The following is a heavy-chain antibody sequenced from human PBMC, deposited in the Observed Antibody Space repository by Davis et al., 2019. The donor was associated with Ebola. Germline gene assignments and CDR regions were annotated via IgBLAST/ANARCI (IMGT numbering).Heavy chain of an antibody. CDR1: GFPFYDYY. Sequence: GGSLGLSCAASGFPFYDYYMTWIRQAPGKGLEWVSYITSLSSYIYYADSVKGRFTVSRDNAKNLLYLEMNSLRAEDTAVYYCARWVSGLMSSQPIDYWGQGTLVTVSS. D-gene: IGHD2-8*01. CDR2: ITSLSSYI. CDR3: ARWVSGLMSSQPIDY. J-gene: IGHJ4*02. V-gene: IGHV3-11*06.